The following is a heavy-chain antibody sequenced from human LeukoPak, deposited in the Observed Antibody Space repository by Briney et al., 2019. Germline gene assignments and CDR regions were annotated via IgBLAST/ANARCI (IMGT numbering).Heavy chain of an antibody. V-gene: IGHV3-30-3*01. Sequence: GGSLRLFCAASGFTFSSYAMHWVRQAPGKGLEWVAVISYDGSNKYYADSVKGRFTISRDNSKNTLYLQMNSLRAEDTAVYYCASLDDYGDYGWFRSDYWGQGTLVTVSS. J-gene: IGHJ4*02. D-gene: IGHD4-17*01. CDR3: ASLDDYGDYGWFRSDY. CDR2: ISYDGSNK. CDR1: GFTFSSYA.